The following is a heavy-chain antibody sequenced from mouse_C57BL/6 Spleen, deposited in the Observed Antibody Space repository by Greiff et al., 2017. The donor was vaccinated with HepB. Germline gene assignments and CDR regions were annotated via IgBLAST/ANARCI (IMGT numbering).Heavy chain of an antibody. CDR1: GYTFTSYG. J-gene: IGHJ3*01. CDR2: IYPRSGNT. D-gene: IGHD1-1*01. Sequence: LEESGAELARPGASVKLSCKASGYTFTSYGISWVKQRTGQGLEWIGEIYPRSGNTYYNEKFKGKATLTADKSSSTAYMELRSLTSEDSAVYFCARSDGSLFAYWGQGTLVTVSA. V-gene: IGHV1-81*01. CDR3: ARSDGSLFAY.